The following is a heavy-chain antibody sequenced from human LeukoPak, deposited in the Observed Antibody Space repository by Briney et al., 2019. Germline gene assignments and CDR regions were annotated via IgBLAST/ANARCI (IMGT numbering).Heavy chain of an antibody. CDR3: ANSGWSLRDY. V-gene: IGHV3-7*01. D-gene: IGHD6-19*01. Sequence: SGGSLRLSCAASGFTFSTYWMSWVRQAPGKGLEWLANIKHDGSEKYYVDSVKGRFTISRDNAKNSLYLQMDSLRAEDTAVYYCANSGWSLRDYWGQGTLVTVSS. CDR1: GFTFSTYW. CDR2: IKHDGSEK. J-gene: IGHJ4*02.